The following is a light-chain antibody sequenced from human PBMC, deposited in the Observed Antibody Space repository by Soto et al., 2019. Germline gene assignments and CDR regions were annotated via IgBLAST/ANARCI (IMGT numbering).Light chain of an antibody. J-gene: IGLJ2*01. CDR3: SSYTSSSTSHVV. CDR2: DVS. V-gene: IGLV2-14*01. CDR1: SSDVGGYNY. Sequence: QSALTQPASVSGSPGQSITISCTGTSSDVGGYNYVSWYQQHPGKAPKLMIYDVSNRPSGFSNRFSGSKSGNTASLTISGLQAEDEADYYCSSYTSSSTSHVVFGGGTKLTVL.